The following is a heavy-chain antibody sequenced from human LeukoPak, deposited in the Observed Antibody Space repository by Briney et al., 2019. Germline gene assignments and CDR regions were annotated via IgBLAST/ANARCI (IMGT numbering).Heavy chain of an antibody. CDR1: GFTFSIYT. D-gene: IGHD4-17*01. J-gene: IGHJ4*02. CDR2: ISGSGTST. V-gene: IGHV3-23*01. Sequence: PGGSLRLSCAASGFTFSIYTMSWVRQAPGKGLEWVSSISGSGTSTYYADSVKGRFTISGDNSKNTLYLQMNSLRAEDTAVYYCGMTTVTKVDYWGQGTLVTVSS. CDR3: GMTTVTKVDY.